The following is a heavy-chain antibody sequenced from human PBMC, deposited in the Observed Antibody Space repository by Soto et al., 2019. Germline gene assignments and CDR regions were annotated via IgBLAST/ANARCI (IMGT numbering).Heavy chain of an antibody. V-gene: IGHV3-9*01. Sequence: PGWSLRLSCAASGFTFDDYAMHWVRQAPGKGLEWVTGISWNSDTIGYADSAKGRFTISRDNAKNSLYLQMNSLRAEDTAFYYCARDVWSRASGPPDSWGQGTLVTVS. CDR1: GFTFDDYA. D-gene: IGHD3-10*01. CDR3: ARDVWSRASGPPDS. J-gene: IGHJ4*02. CDR2: ISWNSDTI.